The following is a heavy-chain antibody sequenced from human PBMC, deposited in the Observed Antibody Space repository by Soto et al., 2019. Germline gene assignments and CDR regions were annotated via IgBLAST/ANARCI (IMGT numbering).Heavy chain of an antibody. Sequence: EVQLLESGGGLVQPGGSLRLSCAASGFTFSSYAMSWVRQAPGKGLEWVSAISGSGGSTYYADSVKGRFTISRDNSKNPLYLQMNSLRAEDTAVYYCAKPYGWGNYYYYMDVWGKGTTVTVSS. V-gene: IGHV3-23*01. CDR3: AKPYGWGNYYYYMDV. D-gene: IGHD3-16*01. CDR1: GFTFSSYA. J-gene: IGHJ6*03. CDR2: ISGSGGST.